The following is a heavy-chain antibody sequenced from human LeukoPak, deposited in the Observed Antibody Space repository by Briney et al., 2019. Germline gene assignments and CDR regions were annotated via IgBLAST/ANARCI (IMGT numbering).Heavy chain of an antibody. CDR3: ARLGLPRSWFDP. D-gene: IGHD5-18*01. Sequence: PSETLSLTCTVSGGSISSGDYYWSWIRRPPGKGLEWIGYIYYSGSTNYNPSLKSRVTISADTSKNQFSLKLSSVTAADTAVYYCARLGLPRSWFDPWGQGTLVTVSS. CDR1: GGSISSGDYY. V-gene: IGHV4-30-4*08. J-gene: IGHJ5*02. CDR2: IYYSGST.